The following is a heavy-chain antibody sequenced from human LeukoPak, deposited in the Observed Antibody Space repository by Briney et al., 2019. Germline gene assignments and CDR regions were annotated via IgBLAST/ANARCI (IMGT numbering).Heavy chain of an antibody. CDR3: ARQQQLGPYYNHYMDV. CDR1: GYTFPNYD. D-gene: IGHD6-13*01. V-gene: IGHV1-8*01. CDR2: MNPNSGNT. Sequence: ASVKVSCKASGYTFPNYDINWVRQDTGQGLEWMGWMNPNSGNTGYAQRFQGRVTMTRNTSISTAYMELSSLRSEDTAVYYCARQQQLGPYYNHYMDVWGKGTTVTVSS. J-gene: IGHJ6*03.